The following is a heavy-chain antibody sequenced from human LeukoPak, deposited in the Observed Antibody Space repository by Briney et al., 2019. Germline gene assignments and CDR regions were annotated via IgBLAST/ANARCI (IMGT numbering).Heavy chain of an antibody. D-gene: IGHD1-26*01. Sequence: SETLSLTCTVSGGSISSGSYYWGWIRQPPGKGLEWIGSMYHTGSTYYNPSLKSRVTISVDTSKNQFSLKLTSVTAADTAVYYCAREEWERDFFGFWGQGTLVTVSS. CDR2: MYHTGST. CDR1: GGSISSGSYY. J-gene: IGHJ4*02. CDR3: AREEWERDFFGF. V-gene: IGHV4-39*02.